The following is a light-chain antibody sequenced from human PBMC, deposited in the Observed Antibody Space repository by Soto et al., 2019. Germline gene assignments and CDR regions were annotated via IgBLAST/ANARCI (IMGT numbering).Light chain of an antibody. V-gene: IGKV1-5*01. J-gene: IGKJ1*01. CDR1: QSISSW. CDR3: QQYNSYSKT. Sequence: DIQMTQSPSTLSASVGDRVTITCRASQSISSWLAWYQQKPGKAPKLLIYDASSLESGVPSRFSGHGSGTEFTLTISSLQPDDSASYYCQQYNSYSKTFGRGTKVDIK. CDR2: DAS.